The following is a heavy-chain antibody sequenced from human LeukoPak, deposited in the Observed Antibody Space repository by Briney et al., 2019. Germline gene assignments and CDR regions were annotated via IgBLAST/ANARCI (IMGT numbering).Heavy chain of an antibody. CDR3: AAAFDTAMSYFDY. Sequence: GASVKVSCKASGYTFTGYYMHWARQAPGQGLEWMGWINPNSGGTNYAQKFQGRVTMTRDTSISTAYMELSRLRSDDTAVYYCAAAFDTAMSYFDYWGQGTLVTVSS. V-gene: IGHV1-2*02. CDR2: INPNSGGT. D-gene: IGHD5-18*01. J-gene: IGHJ4*02. CDR1: GYTFTGYY.